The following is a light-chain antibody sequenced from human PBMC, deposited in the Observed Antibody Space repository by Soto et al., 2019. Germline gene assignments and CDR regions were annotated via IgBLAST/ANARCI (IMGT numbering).Light chain of an antibody. J-gene: IGKJ1*01. CDR3: MQTTQLWT. V-gene: IGKV2-24*01. Sequence: DIVMTQTPLSLSVTPGQPASISCRSSQSLVHSDGNTYLSWVKQRPGQPPXLLIYKISNRFSGVPDRFSGSGAGTDFTLKIRRVEVEDVGVDYCMQTTQLWTFGQGTKVDIK. CDR2: KIS. CDR1: QSLVHSDGNTY.